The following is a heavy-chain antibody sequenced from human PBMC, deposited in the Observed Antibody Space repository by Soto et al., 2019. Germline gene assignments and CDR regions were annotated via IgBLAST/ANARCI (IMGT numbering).Heavy chain of an antibody. D-gene: IGHD6-6*01. Sequence: GGSLRLSCAASGFTFSSYGMHWVRQAPGKGLEWVAVISYDGSNKYYADSVKGRFTISRDNSKNTLYLQMNSLRAEDTAVYYCAKDGSSSSSEELYYYYYYMDVWGKGTTVTVSS. CDR3: AKDGSSSSSEELYYYYYYMDV. CDR1: GFTFSSYG. J-gene: IGHJ6*03. V-gene: IGHV3-30*18. CDR2: ISYDGSNK.